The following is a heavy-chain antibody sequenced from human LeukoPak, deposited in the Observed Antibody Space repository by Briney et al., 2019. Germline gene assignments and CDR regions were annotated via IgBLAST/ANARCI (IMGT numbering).Heavy chain of an antibody. D-gene: IGHD1-1*01. CDR2: ISGSGGST. J-gene: IGHJ4*02. Sequence: GGSLRLSCAASGFTFSSYAMSWVRQAPGKGLEWVSAISGSGGSTYYADSVKGRFTISRDNSKNTLYLQMNSPRAEDTAVYYCAKDPVQPERPLYFDYWGQGTLVTVSS. CDR1: GFTFSSYA. CDR3: AKDPVQPERPLYFDY. V-gene: IGHV3-23*01.